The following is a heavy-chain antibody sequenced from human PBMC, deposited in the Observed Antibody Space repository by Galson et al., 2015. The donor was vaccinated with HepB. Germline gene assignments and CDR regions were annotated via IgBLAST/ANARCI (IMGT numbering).Heavy chain of an antibody. D-gene: IGHD2-15*01. CDR3: ARDCSGGSCYDYYYYGMDV. Sequence: SVKVSCKASGYTFTSYAMHWVRQAPGQRLEWMGWINAGNGNTKYSQKFQGRVTITRDTSASTAYMELSSLRSDDTAVYYCARDCSGGSCYDYYYYGMDVWGQGTTVTVSS. J-gene: IGHJ6*02. CDR1: GYTFTSYA. V-gene: IGHV1-3*01. CDR2: INAGNGNT.